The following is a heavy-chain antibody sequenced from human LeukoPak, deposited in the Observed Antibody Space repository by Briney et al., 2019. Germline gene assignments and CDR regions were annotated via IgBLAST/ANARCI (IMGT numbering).Heavy chain of an antibody. CDR3: ARAHSSSSTYYYYMDV. CDR2: ISSSGSTI. D-gene: IGHD6-6*01. Sequence: GGSLRLSCAASGFTFSDYYMSWIRQAPGKGLEWVSYISSSGSTIYYADSVKGRFTISRDNAKNSLYLQMNSLRAEDTAVYCCARAHSSSSTYYYYMDVWGKGTTVTVSS. J-gene: IGHJ6*03. CDR1: GFTFSDYY. V-gene: IGHV3-11*01.